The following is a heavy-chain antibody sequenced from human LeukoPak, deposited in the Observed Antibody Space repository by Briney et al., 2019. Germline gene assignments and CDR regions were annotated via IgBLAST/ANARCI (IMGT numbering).Heavy chain of an antibody. CDR1: GFTFSIYS. J-gene: IGHJ4*02. Sequence: GGSLRLSCAASGFTFSIYSMNWVRQAPGKGLEWVSYISSSSSTIHYADSVKGRFTISRDNSKNTLILQMNSLRVDDTAVYYCAKHLPNLGLDYWGQGTLVTVSS. V-gene: IGHV3-48*01. CDR3: AKHLPNLGLDY. CDR2: ISSSSSTI.